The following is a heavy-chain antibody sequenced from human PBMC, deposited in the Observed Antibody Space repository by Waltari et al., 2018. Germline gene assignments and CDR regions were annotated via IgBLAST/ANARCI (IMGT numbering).Heavy chain of an antibody. CDR2: IWYEGSNK. V-gene: IGHV3-33*01. CDR1: GFTFSSYG. Sequence: QVQLVESGGGVVQPGRSLRLSCAASGFTFSSYGMHWVRQAPGKWRGWVAVIWYEGSNKYYADAGDGRLTISRDNSKNTLYLQMNSLGAEDTAVYYWASTDSGWYNYWGQGTLVTVSS. D-gene: IGHD6-19*01. J-gene: IGHJ4*02. CDR3: ASTDSGWYNY.